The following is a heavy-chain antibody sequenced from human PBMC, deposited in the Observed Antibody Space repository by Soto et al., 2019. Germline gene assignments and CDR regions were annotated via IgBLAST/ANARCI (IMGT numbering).Heavy chain of an antibody. CDR3: ARVPSVTYYFDY. CDR1: GGSISSGGYY. Sequence: SETLSLTSTVSGGSISSGGYYCSWIRQHPGKGLEWIGYIYYSGSTYYNPSLKSRVTISVDTSKNQYSLKLSSVTAADTAVYYCARVPSVTYYFDYWGQGTLVTVSS. V-gene: IGHV4-31*03. D-gene: IGHD4-17*01. J-gene: IGHJ4*02. CDR2: IYYSGST.